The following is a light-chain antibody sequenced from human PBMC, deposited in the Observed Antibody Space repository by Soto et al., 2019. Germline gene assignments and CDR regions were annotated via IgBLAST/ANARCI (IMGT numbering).Light chain of an antibody. CDR1: GSDVGTYDY. CDR2: DVS. Sequence: QSVLTQPASVSGSPGQSIAISCTGTGSDVGTYDYVSWFQQHPGKATELMIFDVSNRPSGVSDRFSGSKSGSTASLTISWLQAEDEADYYCSSYTTSNTYVFGNGTKVTVL. CDR3: SSYTTSNTYV. V-gene: IGLV2-14*01. J-gene: IGLJ1*01.